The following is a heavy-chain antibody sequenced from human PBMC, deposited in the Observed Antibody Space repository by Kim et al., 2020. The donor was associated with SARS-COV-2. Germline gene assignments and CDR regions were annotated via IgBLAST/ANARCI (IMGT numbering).Heavy chain of an antibody. CDR3: ARGRLVARIPLYYFDY. D-gene: IGHD5-12*01. Sequence: ASVKVSCKASGYTFTGYYMHWVRQAPGQGLEWMGWINPNSGGTNYAQKFQGRVTMTRDTSISTAYMELSRLRSDDTAVYYCARGRLVARIPLYYFDYWGQGTLVTVSS. J-gene: IGHJ4*02. CDR2: INPNSGGT. V-gene: IGHV1-2*02. CDR1: GYTFTGYY.